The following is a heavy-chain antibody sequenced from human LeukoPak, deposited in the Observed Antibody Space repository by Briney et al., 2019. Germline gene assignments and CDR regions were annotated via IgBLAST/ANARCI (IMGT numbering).Heavy chain of an antibody. CDR3: ARGLYSSGWYSVMKKTRGYYFDY. CDR1: GYTFTSYE. V-gene: IGHV1-8*01. D-gene: IGHD6-19*01. J-gene: IGHJ4*02. Sequence: ASVKVSCKASGYTFTSYEINWVRQATGQGLEWMGWMNPNSGNTGYAQKFQGRVTMTRNTSISTAYMELSSLRSEDTAVYYCARGLYSSGWYSVMKKTRGYYFDYWGQGTLVTVSS. CDR2: MNPNSGNT.